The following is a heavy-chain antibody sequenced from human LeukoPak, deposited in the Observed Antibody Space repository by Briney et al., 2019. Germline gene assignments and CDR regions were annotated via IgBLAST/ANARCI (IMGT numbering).Heavy chain of an antibody. Sequence: GASVKVSCKASGGTFSSYAISWVRQAPGQGLEWMGGIIPIFGTANYAQKFQGRVTITADESTSTAYMELSSLRSEDTAVYYCARATVTTSWYYYGMDVWGQGTTVTVSS. V-gene: IGHV1-69*13. J-gene: IGHJ6*02. CDR3: ARATVTTSWYYYGMDV. CDR1: GGTFSSYA. CDR2: IIPIFGTA. D-gene: IGHD4-17*01.